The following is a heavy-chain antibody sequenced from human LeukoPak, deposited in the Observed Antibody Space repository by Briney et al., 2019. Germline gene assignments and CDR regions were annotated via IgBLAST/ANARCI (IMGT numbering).Heavy chain of an antibody. V-gene: IGHV3-23*01. Sequence: GGSLKLSCAASGFSFSRHAMSWVRQAPGKGLEWVSTISGSIGSTYYADSVRGRFTISRDNSKNTLYLQMNGLRAEDTAVYYCAKLYSSSWYSDYWGQGTLVTVSS. CDR3: AKLYSSSWYSDY. J-gene: IGHJ4*02. CDR1: GFSFSRHA. CDR2: ISGSIGST. D-gene: IGHD6-13*01.